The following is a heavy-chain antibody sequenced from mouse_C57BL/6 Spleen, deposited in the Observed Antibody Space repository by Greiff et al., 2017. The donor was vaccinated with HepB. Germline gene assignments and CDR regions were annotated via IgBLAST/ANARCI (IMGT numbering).Heavy chain of an antibody. CDR1: GYTFTSYW. D-gene: IGHD2-3*01. Sequence: VKLQQPGAELVKPGASVKLSCKASGYTFTSYWMHWVKQRPGRGLEWIGRIDPNSGGTKYNEKFKSKATLTVDKPSSTAYMQLSSLTSEDSAVYYCAKGNDGYYPYAMDYWGQGTSVTVSS. V-gene: IGHV1-72*01. CDR3: AKGNDGYYPYAMDY. J-gene: IGHJ4*01. CDR2: IDPNSGGT.